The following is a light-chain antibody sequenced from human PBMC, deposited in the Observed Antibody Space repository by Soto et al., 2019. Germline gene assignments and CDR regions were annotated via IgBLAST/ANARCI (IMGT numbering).Light chain of an antibody. J-gene: IGKJ4*01. Sequence: DIQMTQSPSSLSASVGDRVTTTCQASQDISNYLNWYQQKPGKAPKLLIYDASNLETGVPSRFSGSGSGTDFTFPISSLQPEDIATDYCQQYDTLLALTFGGGTKVEIK. V-gene: IGKV1-33*01. CDR3: QQYDTLLALT. CDR2: DAS. CDR1: QDISNY.